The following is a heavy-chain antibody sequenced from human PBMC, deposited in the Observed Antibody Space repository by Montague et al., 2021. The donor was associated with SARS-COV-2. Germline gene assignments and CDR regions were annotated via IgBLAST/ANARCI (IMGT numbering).Heavy chain of an antibody. CDR1: GGSISSSSYY. J-gene: IGHJ5*02. Sequence: TLSLTCTVSGGSISSSSYYWGWIRQSAGKGLEWIGRIHSSGGTNYNPSLKSRLTMSVDSSANQFSLKLTSVTAADTAVYYCARDYYDSTGLNWFDPWGQGLLVTVSS. CDR2: IHSSGGT. CDR3: ARDYYDSTGLNWFDP. V-gene: IGHV4-61*02. D-gene: IGHD3-22*01.